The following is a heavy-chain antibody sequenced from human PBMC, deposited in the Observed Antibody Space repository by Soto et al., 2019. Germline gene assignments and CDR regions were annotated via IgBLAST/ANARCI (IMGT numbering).Heavy chain of an antibody. V-gene: IGHV3-7*01. CDR2: IKQDGSEK. J-gene: IGHJ4*02. CDR1: GFTFSSYW. CDR3: ARAPHSDY. Sequence: EVQLVESGGGLVQPGGSLRLSCAASGFTFSSYWMSWVRQAPGKGLEWVANIKQDGSEKYYVDSVKGRFTTTRDNPNNSLYLQMNSLRTEDTAVYYCARAPHSDYWGQGTLVTVSS.